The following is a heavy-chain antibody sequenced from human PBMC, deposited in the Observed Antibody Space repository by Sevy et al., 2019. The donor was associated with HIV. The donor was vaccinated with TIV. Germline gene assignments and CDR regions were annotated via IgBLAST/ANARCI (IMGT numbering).Heavy chain of an antibody. J-gene: IGHJ6*03. CDR2: IRYDGSNK. D-gene: IGHD1-7*01. Sequence: GGSLRLSCAASGFTFSSYGMHWVRQAPGNGLEWVAFIRYDGSNKYYADSVKGRFTISRDNSKNTLYLQMNSLRAEDTAVYYCAKVPAGGTTLYYYYYMDVWGKRTPVTVSS. CDR3: AKVPAGGTTLYYYYYMDV. CDR1: GFTFSSYG. V-gene: IGHV3-30*02.